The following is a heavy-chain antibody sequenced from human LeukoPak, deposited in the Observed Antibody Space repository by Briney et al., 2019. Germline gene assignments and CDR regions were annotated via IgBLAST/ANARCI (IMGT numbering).Heavy chain of an antibody. CDR1: GFTLSSYG. V-gene: IGHV3-64*01. CDR2: IGSNGANT. J-gene: IGHJ4*02. D-gene: IGHD2-21*01. Sequence: GGSLRLSCAASGFTLSSYGMHWVRQAPGKGLEYVSAIGSNGANTYYASSVMGRFTISRDSSKNTLCLQMGGLRTEDMAVYYCARWLGAYDCWGQGVLVSVSS. CDR3: ARWLGAYDC.